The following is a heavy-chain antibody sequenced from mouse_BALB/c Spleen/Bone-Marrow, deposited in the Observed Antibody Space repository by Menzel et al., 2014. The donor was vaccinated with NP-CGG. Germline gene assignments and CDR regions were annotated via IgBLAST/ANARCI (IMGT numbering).Heavy chain of an antibody. D-gene: IGHD2-4*01. CDR1: GFNIKDTY. Sequence: VQLKESGAEPVKPGASVKLSCTASGFNIKDTYMHWVKQRPEQGLEWIGRIDPANGNTKYDPKFQGKATITADTSSNTAYLQLSSLTSEDTAVYYCARGDYGGFAYWGQGTLVTVSA. J-gene: IGHJ3*01. CDR2: IDPANGNT. V-gene: IGHV14-3*02. CDR3: ARGDYGGFAY.